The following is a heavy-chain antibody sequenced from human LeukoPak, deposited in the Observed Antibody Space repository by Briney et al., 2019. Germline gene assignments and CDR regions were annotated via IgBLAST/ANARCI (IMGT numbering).Heavy chain of an antibody. Sequence: PGGSLRLSCAASGFTFSSYWMSWVRQAPRKGLEWVANIKQDGSEKYYVDSVKGRFTISRDNAKNSLYLQMNSLRADDTAVYYCARFFEQQPFDYWGQGTLVTVSS. CDR3: ARFFEQQPFDY. D-gene: IGHD6-13*01. V-gene: IGHV3-7*05. J-gene: IGHJ4*02. CDR1: GFTFSSYW. CDR2: IKQDGSEK.